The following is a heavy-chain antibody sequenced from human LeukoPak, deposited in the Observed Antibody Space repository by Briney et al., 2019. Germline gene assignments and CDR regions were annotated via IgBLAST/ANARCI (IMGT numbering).Heavy chain of an antibody. CDR3: AKEGIGYCSGGSCYAQGYFDY. CDR1: GFTFSSYE. CDR2: ISRSDSII. J-gene: IGHJ4*02. V-gene: IGHV3-48*03. D-gene: IGHD2-15*01. Sequence: GGSLRLSCAASGFTFSSYEMNWVRQAPGKGLEWVSYISRSDSIIYYADSVKGRFTISRDNAKNSLYLQVNSLRAEDTAVYYCAKEGIGYCSGGSCYAQGYFDYWGQGTLVTVSS.